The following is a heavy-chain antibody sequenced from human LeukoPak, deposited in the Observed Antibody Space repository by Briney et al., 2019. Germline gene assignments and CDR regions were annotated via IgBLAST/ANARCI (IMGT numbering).Heavy chain of an antibody. J-gene: IGHJ4*02. CDR1: GGSISSGSYY. CDR3: ARGYFHWPKDLLDY. CDR2: VYTSGGT. D-gene: IGHD3-9*01. Sequence: SETLSLTCTVSGGSISSGSYYWSWIRQPAGKRLEWIGRVYTSGGTNYNPSLESRVTLSVDTSKNQFSLKLTSVTAADTAVYYCARGYFHWPKDLLDYWGQGTLVTVSS. V-gene: IGHV4-61*02.